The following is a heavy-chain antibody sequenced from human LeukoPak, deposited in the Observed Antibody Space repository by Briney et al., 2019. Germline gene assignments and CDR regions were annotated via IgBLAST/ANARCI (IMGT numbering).Heavy chain of an antibody. Sequence: TGGSLRLFCAASGFPFRNHWMSWVRQAPGKGLEWVANIDPDGSETQYVGSVKGRFTTSRDNAKNSLYLQMNSLRAEDTAIYYCARIWYFGDNNWRYFDYWGQGTLVTVSS. D-gene: IGHD1-20*01. CDR2: IDPDGSET. J-gene: IGHJ4*02. CDR1: GFPFRNHW. CDR3: ARIWYFGDNNWRYFDY. V-gene: IGHV3-7*01.